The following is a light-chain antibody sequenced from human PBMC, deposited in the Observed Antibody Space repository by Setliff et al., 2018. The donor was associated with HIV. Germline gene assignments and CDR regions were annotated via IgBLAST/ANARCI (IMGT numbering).Light chain of an antibody. CDR3: QHYGSSLFT. V-gene: IGKV3-20*01. J-gene: IGKJ3*01. CDR1: QSVGSSY. CDR2: GAS. Sequence: EIVLTQSPGTLSLSPGERATLSCRASQSVGSSYLAWYQQKPGQAPRLLIYGASSRATGIPDRFSGSGSGTDFTLTISRLEPEDFAVYYCQHYGSSLFTFGPGTKVDIK.